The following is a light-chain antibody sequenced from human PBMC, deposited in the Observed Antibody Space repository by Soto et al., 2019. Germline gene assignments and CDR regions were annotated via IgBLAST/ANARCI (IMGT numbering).Light chain of an antibody. CDR3: QRYGTYSYT. J-gene: IGKJ2*01. CDR1: QSISSW. CDR2: KAS. V-gene: IGKV1-5*03. Sequence: DIQMTQSPSTLSASVGDRVTITCRASQSISSWLAWYQQKPGKAPRLLIYKASSLQSGVPSRFSGSGSGTEFTLTISSLQPDDFATYYCQRYGTYSYTFGQGTKVEMK.